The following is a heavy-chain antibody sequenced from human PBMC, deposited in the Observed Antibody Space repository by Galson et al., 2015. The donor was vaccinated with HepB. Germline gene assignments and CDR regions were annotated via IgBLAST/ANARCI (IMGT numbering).Heavy chain of an antibody. Sequence: SLRLSCAASGFTFSSYSMNWVRQAPGKGLEWVSYISSSSSTIYYADSVKGRFTISRDNAKNSLYLQMNSLRAEDTAVYYCARNPYYDFWSGYWELDYWGQGTLVTVSS. J-gene: IGHJ4*02. D-gene: IGHD3-3*01. V-gene: IGHV3-48*01. CDR2: ISSSSSTI. CDR3: ARNPYYDFWSGYWELDY. CDR1: GFTFSSYS.